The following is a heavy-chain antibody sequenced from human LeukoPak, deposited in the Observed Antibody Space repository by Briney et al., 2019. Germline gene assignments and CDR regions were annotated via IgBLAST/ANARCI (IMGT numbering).Heavy chain of an antibody. D-gene: IGHD1-26*01. J-gene: IGHJ4*02. CDR2: ITACGTAM. CDR1: GFTFSSYS. V-gene: IGHV3-48*02. Sequence: GGSLRLSCAASGFTFSSYSMNWVRQAPGKGLEWVSHITACGTAMFYADSVKGRFTISRDNAKNSLYLQMNSLRDEDTAVYYCASSGSYRFDYWGQGTLVTDSS. CDR3: ASSGSYRFDY.